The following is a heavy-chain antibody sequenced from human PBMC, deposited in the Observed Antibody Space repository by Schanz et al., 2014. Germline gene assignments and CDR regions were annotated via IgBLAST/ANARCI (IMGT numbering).Heavy chain of an antibody. V-gene: IGHV1-69*04. J-gene: IGHJ5*02. CDR2: IIPILGIA. D-gene: IGHD2-2*01. CDR3: ARDRRRYCSTASCLHDNWFDP. Sequence: QVQLVQSGAEVKKPGSSVKVSCKASGGTFSSYTISWVRQAPGQGLEWMGRIIPILGIANYAQKFQGRVTNTADKSTSTAYMELTSLRSEDTAVYFCARDRRRYCSTASCLHDNWFDPWGQGTLVTVSS. CDR1: GGTFSSYT.